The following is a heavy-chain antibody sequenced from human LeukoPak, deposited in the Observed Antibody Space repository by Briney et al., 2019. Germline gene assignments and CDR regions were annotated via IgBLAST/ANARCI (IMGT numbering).Heavy chain of an antibody. D-gene: IGHD5-18*01. V-gene: IGHV4-30-2*01. Sequence: PSQTLSLTCAVSGGSISSGGYSWSWIRQPPGKGLEWIGEINHSGSTNYNPSLKSRVTISVDTSKNQFSLKLSSVTAADTAVYYCAQSGYSYGYVYWGQGTLVTVSS. CDR3: AQSGYSYGYVY. CDR2: INHSGST. CDR1: GGSISSGGYS. J-gene: IGHJ4*02.